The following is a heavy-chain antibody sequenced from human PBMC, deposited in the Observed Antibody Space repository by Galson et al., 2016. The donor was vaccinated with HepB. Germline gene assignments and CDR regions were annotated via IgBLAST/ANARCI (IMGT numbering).Heavy chain of an antibody. CDR3: TRTGLGDFDY. Sequence: SLRLSCAASGFTLSDYYMDWVRQAPGKGLEWVGPTRNRARSYTTDYVASVKGRFSISRDNSKNSVYLHMNGLKFEDAAIYYCTRTGLGDFDYWGRGTLVTVSS. CDR1: GFTLSDYY. CDR2: TRNRARSYTT. V-gene: IGHV3-72*01. J-gene: IGHJ4*02.